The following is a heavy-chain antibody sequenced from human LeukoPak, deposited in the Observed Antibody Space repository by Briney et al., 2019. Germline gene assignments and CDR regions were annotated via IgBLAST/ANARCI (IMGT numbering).Heavy chain of an antibody. Sequence: PGGSLRLSCAASGFTFSSHGMHWVRQAPGKGLEWVAFIRRDGSNKYYADSVKGRFTISRDNSKNTLYLQMNSLRVEDTAVYYCANLVVPGDIPDYWGQGTLVTVSS. CDR2: IRRDGSNK. D-gene: IGHD2-2*02. CDR1: GFTFSSHG. CDR3: ANLVVPGDIPDY. V-gene: IGHV3-30*02. J-gene: IGHJ4*02.